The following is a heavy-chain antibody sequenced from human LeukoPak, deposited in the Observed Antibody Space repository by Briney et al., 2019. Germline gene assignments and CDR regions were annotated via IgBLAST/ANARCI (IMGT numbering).Heavy chain of an antibody. J-gene: IGHJ6*03. CDR2: IGPAGDT. Sequence: PGGSLRLSCAASGFTFDDYAMHWVRQVAGKGLEWVSAIGPAGDTYYPGSVKGRFTISRENAKDSLHLQMNGLRAEDTAVYYCARGARQWLVGYYMDVWGKGTTVTVS. D-gene: IGHD6-19*01. CDR1: GFTFDDYA. V-gene: IGHV3-13*01. CDR3: ARGARQWLVGYYMDV.